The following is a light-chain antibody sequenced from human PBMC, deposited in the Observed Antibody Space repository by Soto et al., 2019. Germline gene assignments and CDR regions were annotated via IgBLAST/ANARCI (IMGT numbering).Light chain of an antibody. CDR2: SNS. V-gene: IGLV1-44*01. Sequence: QSVLTQPPSASGTPGQRVTISCSGSSSNIGSNTVDWYQQLPGTAPKLLIYSNSQRPSGVPDRFSGSKSGTSASLAISGLQSEDEADYYCAAWDASLNGHVFGTGTKV. CDR1: SSNIGSNT. J-gene: IGLJ1*01. CDR3: AAWDASLNGHV.